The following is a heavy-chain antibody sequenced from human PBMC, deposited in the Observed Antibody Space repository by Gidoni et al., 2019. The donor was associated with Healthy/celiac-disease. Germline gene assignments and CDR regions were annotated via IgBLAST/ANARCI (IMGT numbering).Heavy chain of an antibody. Sequence: EVKLVASGGGLVQPGRSLRLSCAAYGFTFDDYAMHWGRQAPGKGLEWVSGISWNSGSIGYADSVKGRFTISRDNAKNSLYLQMNSLRAEDTALYYCAKDKGNGIAAASGFGYDYWGQGTLVTVSS. J-gene: IGHJ4*02. CDR1: GFTFDDYA. CDR2: ISWNSGSI. CDR3: AKDKGNGIAAASGFGYDY. V-gene: IGHV3-9*01. D-gene: IGHD6-13*01.